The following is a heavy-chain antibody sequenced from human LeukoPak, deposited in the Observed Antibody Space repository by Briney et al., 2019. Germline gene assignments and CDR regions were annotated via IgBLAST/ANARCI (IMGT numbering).Heavy chain of an antibody. Sequence: PGGSLRLSCAASGFTFSDYYMSWIRQAPGKGLEWVSYISSSGSTIYYADSVKGRFTISWDNAKNSLYLQMNSLRAEDTAVYYCARGDIVVVVAATVFDYWGQGTLVTVSS. D-gene: IGHD2-15*01. CDR2: ISSSGSTI. J-gene: IGHJ4*02. CDR3: ARGDIVVVVAATVFDY. CDR1: GFTFSDYY. V-gene: IGHV3-11*01.